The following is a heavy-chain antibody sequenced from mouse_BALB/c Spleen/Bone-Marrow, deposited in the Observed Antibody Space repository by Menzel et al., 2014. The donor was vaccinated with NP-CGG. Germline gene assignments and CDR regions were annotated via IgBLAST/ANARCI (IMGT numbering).Heavy chain of an antibody. D-gene: IGHD2-10*02. V-gene: IGHV5-17*02. J-gene: IGHJ2*01. CDR3: ARGKYGYDY. Sequence: DVMLVESGGGLVQPGGSRKLSCAASGFTFSSFGVHWVRRAPEKGLEWVAYISSGSSTIYYADTVKGRFTISRDNPKNTLFLQMTSLRSEDTAMYYCARGKYGYDYWGQGTTLTVSS. CDR1: GFTFSSFG. CDR2: ISSGSSTI.